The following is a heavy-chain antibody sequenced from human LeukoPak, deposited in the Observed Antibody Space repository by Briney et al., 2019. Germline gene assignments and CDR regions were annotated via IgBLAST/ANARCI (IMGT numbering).Heavy chain of an antibody. CDR1: GFTVSNNY. Sequence: PGGSLRLSCAASGFTVSNNYMNWVRQAPGKGLEWVSLIYSGGTTYYAGSGKGRFTISRDGSKNTLYLQMNRLRVEDTAVYYCARDPPAVTANTYGWGQGTLVTVSS. V-gene: IGHV3-66*01. CDR2: IYSGGTT. J-gene: IGHJ4*02. D-gene: IGHD5-18*01. CDR3: ARDPPAVTANTYG.